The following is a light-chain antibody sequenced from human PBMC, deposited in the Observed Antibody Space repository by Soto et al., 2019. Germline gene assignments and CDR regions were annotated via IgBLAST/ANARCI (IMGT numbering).Light chain of an antibody. V-gene: IGLV1-36*01. J-gene: IGLJ2*01. CDR3: AVWDDSLNGVV. CDR1: SSNVGNNA. CDR2: YDD. Sequence: QSVLTQPPSVSEAPRQRVTISCSGSSSNVGNNAVNWYQQLPGKAPKLLIYYDDLLPSGVSDRFSGSKSGTSASLAISGPQYEDEADYYCAVWDDSLNGVVFGGGTKLTVL.